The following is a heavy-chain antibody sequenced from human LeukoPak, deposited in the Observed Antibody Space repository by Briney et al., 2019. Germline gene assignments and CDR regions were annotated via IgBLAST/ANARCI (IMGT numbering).Heavy chain of an antibody. CDR2: IYYSGST. CDR3: ARGTYYYDSSGYWDWFDP. Sequence: SETLSLTCTVSGGSISSGGYYWSWIRQHPGKGLEWIGYIYYSGSTYYNPSLKSRVTISVDTFKNQFSLKLSSVTAADTAVYYCARGTYYYDSSGYWDWFDPWGQGTLVTVSS. D-gene: IGHD3-22*01. CDR1: GGSISSGGYY. J-gene: IGHJ5*02. V-gene: IGHV4-31*03.